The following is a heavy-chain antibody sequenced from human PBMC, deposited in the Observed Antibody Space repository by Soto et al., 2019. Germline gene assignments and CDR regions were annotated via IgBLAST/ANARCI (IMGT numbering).Heavy chain of an antibody. J-gene: IGHJ4*02. CDR3: ARSPRPTGTTLYYFDS. V-gene: IGHV1-46*01. CDR2: IDPSAGST. Sequence: ASVKVSCKASGYTLTSFYMHWMRQAPGQGLEWMGVIDPSAGSTTYAQKFKGRVRMARDTFTSTVFMELSSLRSEDTAVYYCARSPRPTGTTLYYFDSWGQRTLVTVSS. D-gene: IGHD1-1*01. CDR1: GYTLTSFY.